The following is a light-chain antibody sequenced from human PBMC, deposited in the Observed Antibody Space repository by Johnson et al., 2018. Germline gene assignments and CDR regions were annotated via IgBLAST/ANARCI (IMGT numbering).Light chain of an antibody. Sequence: QSVLTQPPSVSAAPGQKVTISCSGSSSNIGNNYVSWYQQLPGTAHKLLIYENNKRPSGIPDRFSGSKSGTSATLGITGLQTGDEADYYCGTWDSSLSAGNVFVTGTKVTVL. CDR3: GTWDSSLSAGNV. V-gene: IGLV1-51*02. CDR1: SSNIGNNY. CDR2: ENN. J-gene: IGLJ1*01.